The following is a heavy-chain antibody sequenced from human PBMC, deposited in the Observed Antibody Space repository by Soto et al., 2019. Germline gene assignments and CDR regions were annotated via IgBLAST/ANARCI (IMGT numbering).Heavy chain of an antibody. Sequence: PGGSLRLSCAASGFTFSSYWMHWVRQAPGKGLVWVSRINSDGSSTSYADSVKGRFTISRDNAKNTLYLQMNSLRAEDTAVYYCAGSVAGEGYYGMDVWGQGTTVTVSS. J-gene: IGHJ6*02. CDR1: GFTFSSYW. CDR2: INSDGSST. V-gene: IGHV3-74*01. CDR3: AGSVAGEGYYGMDV. D-gene: IGHD3-16*01.